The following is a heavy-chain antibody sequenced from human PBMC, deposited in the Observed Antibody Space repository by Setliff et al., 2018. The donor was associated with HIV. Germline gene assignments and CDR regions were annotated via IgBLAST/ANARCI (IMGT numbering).Heavy chain of an antibody. CDR1: GESFSRYY. Sequence: SETLSLTCAVYGESFSRYYFTWIRQAPGRGLEWIGEINHSAFTKYNPSLASRVTMSIDTSKNQFSLKLSSVTAADTAVYYCTRRDVTTGMDSWGPGILVTVSS. CDR3: TRRDVTTGMDS. D-gene: IGHD4-17*01. J-gene: IGHJ4*02. CDR2: INHSAFT. V-gene: IGHV4-34*01.